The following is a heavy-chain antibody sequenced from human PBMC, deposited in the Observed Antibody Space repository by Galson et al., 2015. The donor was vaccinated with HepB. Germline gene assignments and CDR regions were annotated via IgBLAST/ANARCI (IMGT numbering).Heavy chain of an antibody. D-gene: IGHD3-9*01. V-gene: IGHV1-3*01. CDR1: GSTFTSYA. Sequence: SVKVSCKASGSTFTSYAMHWVRQAPGQRLEWMGWINAGNGNTKYSQKFQGRVTITRDTSASTAYMELSSLRSEDTAVYYCARLPLRYFDWLRHPRGPSGFDPWGQGTLVTVSS. J-gene: IGHJ5*02. CDR2: INAGNGNT. CDR3: ARLPLRYFDWLRHPRGPSGFDP.